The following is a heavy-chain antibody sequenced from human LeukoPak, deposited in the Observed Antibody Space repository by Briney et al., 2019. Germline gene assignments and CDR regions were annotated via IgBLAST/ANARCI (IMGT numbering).Heavy chain of an antibody. Sequence: ASVKVSCKASGYTFTSYYMHWVRQAPGQGLEWMGIINPSGGSTRYAQKFQGRITITRDTSASTAYMELSSLRSEDTAVYYCASPSLDLLLPTRHDAFDIWGQGTMVTVSS. CDR1: GYTFTSYY. CDR2: INPSGGST. CDR3: ASPSLDLLLPTRHDAFDI. D-gene: IGHD1-26*01. J-gene: IGHJ3*02. V-gene: IGHV1-46*01.